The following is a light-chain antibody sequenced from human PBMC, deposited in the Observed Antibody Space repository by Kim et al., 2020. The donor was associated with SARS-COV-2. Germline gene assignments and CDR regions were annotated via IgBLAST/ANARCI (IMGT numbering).Light chain of an antibody. CDR3: QQFYSTPYT. J-gene: IGKJ2*01. CDR2: WES. Sequence: RATIDCKSSQSVLHTYKNKNLLTWYQQKPGQRPKLLIYWESTRESGVPDRFSGSGSGTDCTLTINTLQAEDVAVYDCQQFYSTPYTFGAGTKLEI. V-gene: IGKV4-1*01. CDR1: QSVLHTYKNKNL.